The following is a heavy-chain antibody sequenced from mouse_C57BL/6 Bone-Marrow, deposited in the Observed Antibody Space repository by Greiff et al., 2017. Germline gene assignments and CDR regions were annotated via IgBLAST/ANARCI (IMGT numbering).Heavy chain of an antibody. D-gene: IGHD4-1*01. V-gene: IGHV1-64*01. CDR3: ARSWDAFFDY. CDR2: IHPNSGST. Sequence: QVQLQQPGAELVKPGASVKLSCKASGYTFTSYWMHWVKQRPGQGLEWIGMIHPNSGSTNYNEKFKSKATLTVEKSSSTAYMQRSSLTSEDSAVYYGARSWDAFFDYWGQGTTLTVSS. J-gene: IGHJ2*01. CDR1: GYTFTSYW.